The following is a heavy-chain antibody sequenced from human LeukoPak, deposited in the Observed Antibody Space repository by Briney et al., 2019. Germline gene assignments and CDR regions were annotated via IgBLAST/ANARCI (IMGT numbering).Heavy chain of an antibody. J-gene: IGHJ3*02. CDR3: ARVGSGWYDGHDDAFDI. CDR2: ISYDGSNK. D-gene: IGHD6-19*01. Sequence: GSLHLSCAASGFPFNSYAMHWVRQAPGKGLEWVAVISYDGSNKYYAESVKGRFTISRDNSKNKLYLQMNSLRAEDTAVDYCARVGSGWYDGHDDAFDIWGQGTMVTVSS. V-gene: IGHV3-30-3*01. CDR1: GFPFNSYA.